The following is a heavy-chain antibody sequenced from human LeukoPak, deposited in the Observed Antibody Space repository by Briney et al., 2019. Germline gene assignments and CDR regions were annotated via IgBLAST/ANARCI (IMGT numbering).Heavy chain of an antibody. CDR3: ARLGYDYDAFDI. V-gene: IGHV3-13*01. J-gene: IGHJ3*02. CDR1: GFTFSSYD. Sequence: QPGGSLRLSCAASGFTFSSYDMHWVRQATGKGLEWVSAIGTAGDTYYPGSVKGRFTISRENAKNSLYLQMNSLRAGDTAVYYCARLGYDYDAFDIWGQGTMVTVSS. CDR2: IGTAGDT. D-gene: IGHD5-12*01.